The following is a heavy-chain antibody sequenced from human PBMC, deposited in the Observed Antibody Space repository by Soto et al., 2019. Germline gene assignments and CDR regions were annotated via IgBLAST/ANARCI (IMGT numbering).Heavy chain of an antibody. V-gene: IGHV3-33*01. CDR3: ARGLRAYSYGTSFDH. D-gene: IGHD5-18*01. CDR2: IYYDGFNI. Sequence: QVQLVESGGGVVQPGTSLRLSCAASGFTFSTYGMHWVRQPPGKGLEWVALIYYDGFNIHYAASVKGRFTISRDNSKKMLFLPMNSLGAEDTAVYYCARGLRAYSYGTSFDHWGQGTLVTVSS. J-gene: IGHJ5*02. CDR1: GFTFSTYG.